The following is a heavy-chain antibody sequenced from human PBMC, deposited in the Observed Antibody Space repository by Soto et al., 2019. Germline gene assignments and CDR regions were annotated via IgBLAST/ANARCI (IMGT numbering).Heavy chain of an antibody. Sequence: PGGALRLSCAASGFTFSSYDMIWVRQAPGRGLEWVASIKQDGGDKYYLGDVKGRFTVSRDDAERSLSLHLNSLRAEDTAIYYCARARFRGMDVWGQGTPVTVSS. CDR2: IKQDGGDK. V-gene: IGHV3-7*01. J-gene: IGHJ6*01. D-gene: IGHD3-3*01. CDR3: ARARFRGMDV. CDR1: GFTFSSYD.